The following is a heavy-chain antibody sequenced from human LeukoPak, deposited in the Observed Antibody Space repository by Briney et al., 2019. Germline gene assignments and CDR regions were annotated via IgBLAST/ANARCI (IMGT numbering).Heavy chain of an antibody. CDR2: ISYDGSNK. CDR3: ARDTYYYDSSGYSNIDY. J-gene: IGHJ4*02. CDR1: GFTFSSYA. V-gene: IGHV3-30*04. Sequence: GGSLRLSCAASGFTFSSYAMYWVRQAPGKGLEWVAVISYDGSNKYYADSVKGRFTISRDNSKNTLYLQMNSLRAEDTAVYYCARDTYYYDSSGYSNIDYWGQGTLVTVSS. D-gene: IGHD3-22*01.